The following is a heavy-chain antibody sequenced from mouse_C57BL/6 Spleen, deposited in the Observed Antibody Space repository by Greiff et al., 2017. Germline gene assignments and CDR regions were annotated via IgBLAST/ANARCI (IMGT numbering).Heavy chain of an antibody. D-gene: IGHD1-1*01. CDR2: INPNNGGT. Sequence: EVKLMESGPELVKPGASVKMSCKASGYTFTDYNMHWVKQSHGKSLEWIGYINPNNGGTSYNQKFKGKATLTVNKSSSTAYMELRSLTSEDSAVYYCARYLITTVVAPYFDYWGQGTTLTVSS. V-gene: IGHV1-22*01. CDR1: GYTFTDYN. J-gene: IGHJ2*01. CDR3: ARYLITTVVAPYFDY.